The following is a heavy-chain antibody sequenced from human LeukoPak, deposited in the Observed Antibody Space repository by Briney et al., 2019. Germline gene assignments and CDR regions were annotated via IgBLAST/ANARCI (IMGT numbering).Heavy chain of an antibody. CDR1: GGSFTDYY. CDR3: ARGPVRDDGLTGISYYFGLDV. Sequence: SETLSLTCAVYGGSFTDYYWSWIRHLPGKGLEWIGEIHHRAGANYNPSLWGRVTISADTSKNQFSLHLTSVTAADTATFYCARGPVRDDGLTGISYYFGLDVWGHGTTVAVFS. D-gene: IGHD2-21*02. CDR2: IHHRAGA. J-gene: IGHJ6*02. V-gene: IGHV4-34*01.